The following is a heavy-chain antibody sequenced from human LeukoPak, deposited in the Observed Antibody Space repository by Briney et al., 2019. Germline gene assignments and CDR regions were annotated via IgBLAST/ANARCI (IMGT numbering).Heavy chain of an antibody. CDR2: IYYSGST. D-gene: IGHD6-13*01. CDR1: GGSISSGDYY. J-gene: IGHJ4*02. Sequence: KPSQTLSLTCTVSGGSISSGDYYWSWIRQPPGKGLEWIGYIYYSGSTYYNPSLMSRVTISVDTSKNQFSLKLSSVTAADTAVYYCAREGRIAAAGIDYWGQGTLVTVSS. V-gene: IGHV4-30-4*08. CDR3: AREGRIAAAGIDY.